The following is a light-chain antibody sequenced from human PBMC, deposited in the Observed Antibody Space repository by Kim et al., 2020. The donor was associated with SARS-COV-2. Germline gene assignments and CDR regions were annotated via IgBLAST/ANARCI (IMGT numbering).Light chain of an antibody. V-gene: IGKV3-11*01. CDR1: QSVSTY. CDR2: DAS. Sequence: PGERATLPCRASQSVSTYLAWYQQKPGQAPRLLIYDASNRATGVPARFSGSGSGTDFTLTISSLQSEDFAVYYCQQRSNWPPALTFGGGTKVDIK. J-gene: IGKJ4*01. CDR3: QQRSNWPPALT.